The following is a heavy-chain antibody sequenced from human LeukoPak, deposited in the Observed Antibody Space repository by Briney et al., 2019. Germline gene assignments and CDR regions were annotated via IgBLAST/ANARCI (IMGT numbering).Heavy chain of an antibody. V-gene: IGHV3-30-3*01. CDR2: ISYDGSNK. D-gene: IGHD6-19*01. CDR3: ARDAAAVADNLDY. CDR1: GFTFGDYA. J-gene: IGHJ4*02. Sequence: GSLRLSCTASGFTFGDYAMSWFRQAPGKGLEWVAVISYDGSNKYYADSVKGRFTISRDNSKNTPYLQMNSLRAEDTAVYYCARDAAAVADNLDYWGQGTLVTVSS.